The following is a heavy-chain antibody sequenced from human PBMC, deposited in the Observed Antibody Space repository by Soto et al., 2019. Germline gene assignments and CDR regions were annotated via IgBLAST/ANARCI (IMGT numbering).Heavy chain of an antibody. CDR1: GGSISSYY. Sequence: SETLSLTCTVSGGSISSYYWSWIRQPPGKGLEWIGYIYYSGSTNYNPSLKSRVTISVDTSKNQFSLKLSSVTAADTAVYYCARIPTRRNYYDSSGYYYSYFDYWGQGTLVTVSS. V-gene: IGHV4-59*01. CDR3: ARIPTRRNYYDSSGYYYSYFDY. CDR2: IYYSGST. D-gene: IGHD3-22*01. J-gene: IGHJ4*02.